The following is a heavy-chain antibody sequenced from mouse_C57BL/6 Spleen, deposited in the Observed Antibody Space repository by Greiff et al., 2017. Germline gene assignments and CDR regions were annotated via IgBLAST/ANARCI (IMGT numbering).Heavy chain of an antibody. CDR3: ARKGGSSLYYAMDD. Sequence: QVQLQQSGPGLVQPSQSLSITCTVSGFSLTSYGVHWVRQSPGKGLEWLGVIWSGGNTDYNAAFISRLSISKDNSKSQVFFKMNILQADDTAIYYCARKGGSSLYYAMDDWGQGTSVTVSS. CDR1: GFSLTSYG. D-gene: IGHD1-1*01. J-gene: IGHJ4*01. V-gene: IGHV2-2*01. CDR2: IWSGGNT.